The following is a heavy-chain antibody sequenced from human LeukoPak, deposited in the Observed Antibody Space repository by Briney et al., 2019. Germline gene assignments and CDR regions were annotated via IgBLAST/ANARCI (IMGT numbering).Heavy chain of an antibody. CDR1: GFTFENYW. J-gene: IGHJ3*02. D-gene: IGHD1-26*01. CDR2: MKEDGSEK. CDR3: ARSGSHDAFDI. V-gene: IGHV3-7*01. Sequence: PGGSLRLSCAASGFTFENYWMSWVRQAPGKGLEWVANMKEDGSEKYYVDSVKGRFTISRDNAKNSLYLQMNSLRAEDTAVYYCARSGSHDAFDIWGQGTMVTVSS.